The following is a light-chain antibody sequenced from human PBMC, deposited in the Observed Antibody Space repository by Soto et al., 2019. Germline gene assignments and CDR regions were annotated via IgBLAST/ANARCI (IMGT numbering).Light chain of an antibody. CDR2: DAS. CDR3: QQRTNWRLT. CDR1: QSVSSH. Sequence: EVVLTQSPATLSLSPGERATLSCRASQSVSSHLTWYQQKPGQAPRLLIYDASNRATGIPARFSGSGSGTDFTLTISSLEPEDCEVYYCQQRTNWRLTFGGGTKVEIK. V-gene: IGKV3-11*01. J-gene: IGKJ4*01.